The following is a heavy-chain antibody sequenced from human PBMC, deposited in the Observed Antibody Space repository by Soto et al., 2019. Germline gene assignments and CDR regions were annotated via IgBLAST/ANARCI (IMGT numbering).Heavy chain of an antibody. V-gene: IGHV3-30*18. CDR2: ISYDGSNK. Sequence: QVQLVESGGGVVQPGRSLRLSCAASGFTFSSYGVHWVRQAPGKGLEWVAVISYDGSNKYYADSVKGRFTISRDNSKNTLYLQMNSLRAEDTAVYYCAKDQAPVTMIVVVMIDYWGQGTLVTVSS. CDR3: AKDQAPVTMIVVVMIDY. CDR1: GFTFSSYG. D-gene: IGHD3-22*01. J-gene: IGHJ4*02.